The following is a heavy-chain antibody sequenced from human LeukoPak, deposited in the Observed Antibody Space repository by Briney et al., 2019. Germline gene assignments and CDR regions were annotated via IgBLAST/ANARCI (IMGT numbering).Heavy chain of an antibody. CDR2: INPNSGDT. V-gene: IGHV1-2*02. Sequence: ASVKVSCKASGYTFTDYYMHWVRQAPGQGLEWMGWINPNSGDTNYAQKFQGRVTMTRDTSISAAYMELSRLRSDDTAVYYCARDGGMDVWGQGTTVTVSS. CDR1: GYTFTDYY. J-gene: IGHJ6*02. CDR3: ARDGGMDV.